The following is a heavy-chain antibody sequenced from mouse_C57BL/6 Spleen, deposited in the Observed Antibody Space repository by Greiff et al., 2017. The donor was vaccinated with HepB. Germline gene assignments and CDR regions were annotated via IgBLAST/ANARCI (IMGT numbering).Heavy chain of an antibody. V-gene: IGHV1-69*01. CDR1: GYTFTSYW. CDR2: IDPSDSYT. Sequence: QVQLQQPGAELVMPGASVKLSCKASGYTFTSYWMHWVKQRPGQGLEWIGEIDPSDSYTNYNQKFKGKSTLTVDKSSSTAYMQLSSLTSEDSAVYYCARCYYGSSYGYFDVWGTGTTVTVSS. CDR3: ARCYYGSSYGYFDV. D-gene: IGHD1-1*01. J-gene: IGHJ1*03.